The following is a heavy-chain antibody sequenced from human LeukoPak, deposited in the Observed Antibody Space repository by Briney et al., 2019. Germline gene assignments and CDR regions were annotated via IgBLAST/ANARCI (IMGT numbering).Heavy chain of an antibody. J-gene: IGHJ3*02. CDR2: IYYSGST. CDR3: ARDEGAFDI. Sequence: SSETLSLTCTVSGGSISSSSYYWGWIRQPPGKGLEWIGSIYYSGSTYYNPSLKSRVTISVDTSKNQFSLKLSSVTAADTAVYYCARDEGAFDIWGQGTMVTVSS. V-gene: IGHV4-39*07. CDR1: GGSISSSSYY.